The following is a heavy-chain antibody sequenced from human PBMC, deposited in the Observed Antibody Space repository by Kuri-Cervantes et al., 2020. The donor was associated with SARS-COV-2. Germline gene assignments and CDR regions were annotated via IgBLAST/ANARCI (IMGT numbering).Heavy chain of an antibody. CDR1: GGSFSGYY. D-gene: IGHD1-1*01. V-gene: IGHV4-34*01. J-gene: IGHJ4*02. CDR3: ARESGTTGVDY. CDR2: INHSGST. Sequence: SQTLSLTCAVYGGSFSGYYWSWIRQPPGKGLEWIGEINHSGSTYYNPSLKSRVTISVDRSKNQFSLKLSSVTAADTAVYYCARESGTTGVDYWGQGTLVTVSS.